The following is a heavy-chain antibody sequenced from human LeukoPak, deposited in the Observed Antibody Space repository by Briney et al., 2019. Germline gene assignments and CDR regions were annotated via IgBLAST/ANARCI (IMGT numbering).Heavy chain of an antibody. CDR3: ARAGDYYDSRVGYYYYGMDV. Sequence: PGGSLRLSCAASGFTFSSYWMHWVRQAPGKGLVWVSRINSDGSSTSYADSVKGRFTISRDNAKNTLYLQMNSLRAEDTAVYYCARAGDYYDSRVGYYYYGMDVWTKGPRSPSP. J-gene: IGHJ6*02. D-gene: IGHD3-22*01. CDR1: GFTFSSYW. V-gene: IGHV3-74*01. CDR2: INSDGSST.